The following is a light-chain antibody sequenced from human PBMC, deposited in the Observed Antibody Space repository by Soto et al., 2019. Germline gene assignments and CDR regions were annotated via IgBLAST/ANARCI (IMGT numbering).Light chain of an antibody. J-gene: IGKJ3*01. CDR1: QNVHSN. CDR2: YAS. Sequence: EVVMTQSPATLSVSPGERATLSCRASQNVHSNIAWYQQKPGQAPSLLISYASTRATGIPARFSGSGSGTEFTLTISSLQSEDLGVYYGQHYCNWPPTFGPWTKVEIK. CDR3: QHYCNWPPT. V-gene: IGKV3-15*01.